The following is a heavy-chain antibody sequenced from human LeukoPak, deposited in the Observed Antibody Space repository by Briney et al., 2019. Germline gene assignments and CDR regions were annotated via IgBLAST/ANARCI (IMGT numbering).Heavy chain of an antibody. CDR1: AGSISSRNHY. CDR3: ASKNCSSTSCLPYYGMDV. J-gene: IGHJ6*02. D-gene: IGHD2-2*01. CDR2: IYYSGST. Sequence: SETLSLTCTVSAGSISSRNHYWGWIRQPPGKGLEWIGYIYYSGSTNYNPSLKSRVTISVDTSKNQFSLKLSSVTAADTAVYYCASKNCSSTSCLPYYGMDVWGQGTTVTVSS. V-gene: IGHV4-61*05.